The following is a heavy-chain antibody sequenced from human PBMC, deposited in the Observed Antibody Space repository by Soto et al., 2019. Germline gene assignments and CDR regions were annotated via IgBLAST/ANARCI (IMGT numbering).Heavy chain of an antibody. CDR3: ARDEYQLLSSVYWFDS. J-gene: IGHJ5*01. CDR1: GRSVSDGSD. V-gene: IGHV4-30-4*01. CDR2: IYHTGNT. Sequence: QTMSLPCTVYGRSVSDGSDWSWMRQAPGKGLEWIGYIYHTGNTYYNPSLRSRVSISVDKSKSQFSLKLISVTAADTAVYFCARDEYQLLSSVYWFDSWGQGTLVTVSS. D-gene: IGHD2-2*01.